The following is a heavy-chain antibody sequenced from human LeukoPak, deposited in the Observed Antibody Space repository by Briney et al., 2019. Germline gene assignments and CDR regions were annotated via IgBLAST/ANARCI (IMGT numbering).Heavy chain of an antibody. CDR1: GFTFNNYA. V-gene: IGHV3-23*01. CDR3: AKRERERVSWYFFDY. Sequence: GGSRRLSCAVSGFTFNNYAMMWVRQAPGKGLEWVSAIGSSGSSTYYADSVKGRFIISRDNSDDTLALQMNSLTADDTATYYCAKRERERVSWYFFDYWGQGVLVTVSS. J-gene: IGHJ4*02. D-gene: IGHD1-26*01. CDR2: IGSSGSST.